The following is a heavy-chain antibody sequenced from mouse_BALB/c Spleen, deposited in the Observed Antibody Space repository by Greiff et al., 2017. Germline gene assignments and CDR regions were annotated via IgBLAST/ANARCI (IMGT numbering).Heavy chain of an antibody. CDR2: IRNKANGYTT. J-gene: IGHJ1*01. V-gene: IGHV7-3*02. CDR1: GFTFTDYY. CDR3: ARDGDPTVVARGYFDV. Sequence: EVQLKESGGGLVQPGGSLRLSCATSGFTFTDYYMSWVRQPPGKALEWLGFIRNKANGYTTEYSASVKGRFTISRDNSQSILYLQMNTLRAEDSATYYCARDGDPTVVARGYFDVWGAGTTVTVSS. D-gene: IGHD1-1*01.